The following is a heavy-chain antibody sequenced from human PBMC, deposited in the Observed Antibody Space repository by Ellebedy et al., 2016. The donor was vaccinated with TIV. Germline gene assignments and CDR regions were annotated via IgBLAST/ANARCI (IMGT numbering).Heavy chain of an antibody. J-gene: IGHJ6*03. CDR1: GFTFSTYW. Sequence: GESLKISCAASGFTFSTYWMSWVRQAPGKGLEWVANIKYDGGERYYVASVKGRFTISRDNAKNSIYLQMNNLRPEDTAVYYCARFSRGAPFVDYLYYMDVWGKGTAVTVSS. CDR3: ARFSRGAPFVDYLYYMDV. V-gene: IGHV3-7*01. D-gene: IGHD2-15*01. CDR2: IKYDGGER.